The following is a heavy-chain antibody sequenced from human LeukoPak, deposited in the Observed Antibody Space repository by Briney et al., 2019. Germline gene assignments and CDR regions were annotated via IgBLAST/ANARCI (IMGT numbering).Heavy chain of an antibody. CDR1: GGSISSGSYY. D-gene: IGHD4-17*01. CDR3: ARGHPFRPRPRPYGDPNAFDI. CDR2: IYTSGST. Sequence: SQTLSLTCTVSGGSISSGSYYWSWIRQPAGKGLEWIGRIYTSGSTNYNPSLKSRVTISVDTSKNQFSLKLSSVTAADTAVYYCARGHPFRPRPRPYGDPNAFDIWGQGTMVTVSS. J-gene: IGHJ3*02. V-gene: IGHV4-61*02.